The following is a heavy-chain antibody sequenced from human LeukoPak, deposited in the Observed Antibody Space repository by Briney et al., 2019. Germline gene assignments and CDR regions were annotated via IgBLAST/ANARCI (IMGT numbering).Heavy chain of an antibody. J-gene: IGHJ5*02. Sequence: PSETLSLTCTVSGGSISSYYWSWIRQPAGKGLEWIGRIYTSGSTNYNPSLKSRVTMSVDTSKNQFSLKLSSVTAADTAVYYCARVRTGAVAEGDWFDPWGQGTLVTVSS. CDR2: IYTSGST. CDR1: GGSISSYY. V-gene: IGHV4-4*07. D-gene: IGHD6-19*01. CDR3: ARVRTGAVAEGDWFDP.